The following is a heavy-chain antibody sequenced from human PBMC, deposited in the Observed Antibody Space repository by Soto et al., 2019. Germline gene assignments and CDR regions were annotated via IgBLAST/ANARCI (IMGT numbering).Heavy chain of an antibody. Sequence: SETLSLTCTVSGGSISSYYWCWTRQPAGKGLEWIGRFYPSGKTNYNPSLQSRLTMSADTSRNQFSLNLTSVTAADTAVYHCASGFPSAPSLCWGQGTLVTVSS. CDR1: GGSISSYY. V-gene: IGHV4-4*07. J-gene: IGHJ4*02. D-gene: IGHD6-6*01. CDR2: FYPSGKT. CDR3: ASGFPSAPSLC.